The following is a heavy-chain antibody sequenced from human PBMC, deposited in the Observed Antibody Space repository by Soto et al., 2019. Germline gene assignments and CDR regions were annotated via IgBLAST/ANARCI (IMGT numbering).Heavy chain of an antibody. CDR1: GFTFSTYA. Sequence: QPGGSLRLSCADSGFTFSTYAMSWVRQAPGKGLEWVSAISGSGGGTYYADSVKGRLTISRDNSKNTLYLQLNSLRGEDTAVYYCAKVLGSGWSPDSWGQGTLVTVSS. D-gene: IGHD6-19*01. V-gene: IGHV3-23*01. CDR3: AKVLGSGWSPDS. CDR2: ISGSGGGT. J-gene: IGHJ4*02.